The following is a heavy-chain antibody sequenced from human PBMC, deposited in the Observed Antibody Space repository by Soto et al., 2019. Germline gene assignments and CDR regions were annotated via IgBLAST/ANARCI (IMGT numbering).Heavy chain of an antibody. CDR3: ASGIQLWLRRINNGYSG. J-gene: IGHJ4*02. CDR2: IIPMFGTA. Sequence: QVQLVQSGAEVKKPESSVKVSCKAPGGTFSTYAISWVRQAPGQGLEWMGGIIPMFGTANHAQRFQDRVTITADESTNTGYMELSSLRSEDTAVYFCASGIQLWLRRINNGYSGWGQGTLVTVSS. CDR1: GGTFSTYA. V-gene: IGHV1-69*12. D-gene: IGHD5-18*01.